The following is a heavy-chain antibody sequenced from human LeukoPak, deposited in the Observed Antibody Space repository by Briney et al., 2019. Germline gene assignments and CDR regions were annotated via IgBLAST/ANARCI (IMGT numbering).Heavy chain of an antibody. D-gene: IGHD2-21*02. CDR2: TNPNSGGT. Sequence: GASVKVSCKASGYTFTGYYMYWVRQAPGQGLEWMGWTNPNSGGTNYAQKFQGRVTMTRDTSITTAYMELSRLRSDDTAVYYCARDNREVRGGDCFDVWGKGTTVTVSS. V-gene: IGHV1-2*02. CDR3: ARDNREVRGGDCFDV. J-gene: IGHJ6*04. CDR1: GYTFTGYY.